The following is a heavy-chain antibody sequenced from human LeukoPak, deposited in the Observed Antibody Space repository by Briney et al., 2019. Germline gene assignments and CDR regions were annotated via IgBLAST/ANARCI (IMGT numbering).Heavy chain of an antibody. Sequence: SVKVSCKASGYTFTGYYMHWVRQAPGQGLEWMGGIIPIFGTANYAQKFQGRVTITADKSTSTAYMELSSLRSEDTAVYYCARGGRGSSWFFDYWGQGTLVTVSS. CDR1: GYTFTGYY. J-gene: IGHJ4*02. D-gene: IGHD6-13*01. CDR3: ARGGRGSSWFFDY. CDR2: IIPIFGTA. V-gene: IGHV1-69*06.